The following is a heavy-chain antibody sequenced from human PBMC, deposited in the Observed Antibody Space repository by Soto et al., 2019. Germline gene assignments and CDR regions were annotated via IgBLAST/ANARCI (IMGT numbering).Heavy chain of an antibody. CDR3: ARYGELDDAFDI. D-gene: IGHD2-21*01. CDR1: GYSFTGDR. J-gene: IGHJ3*02. V-gene: IGHV1-18*01. CDR2: ISSYNGNT. Sequence: ALLNVYRKSSGYSFTGDRGSWGRHAHGQGLESMGWISSYNGNTNYAQKLQGRVTMTTDTFTSTAYMELRSLRSDDTAVYYCARYGELDDAFDIWGQGTMVIVSS.